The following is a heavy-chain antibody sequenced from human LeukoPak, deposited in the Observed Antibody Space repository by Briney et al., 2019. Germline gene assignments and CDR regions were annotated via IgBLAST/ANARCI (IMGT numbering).Heavy chain of an antibody. Sequence: PGGSLRLSCAAPGFTFSSYAMSWVRQAPGKGLEWVSAISGSGGSTYYADSVKGRFTISRDNSKNTLYLQMNSLRAEDTAVYYCAKWSYYGSGSYYNAYYYYGMDVWGQGTTVTVSS. J-gene: IGHJ6*02. CDR1: GFTFSSYA. V-gene: IGHV3-23*01. CDR2: ISGSGGST. CDR3: AKWSYYGSGSYYNAYYYYGMDV. D-gene: IGHD3-10*01.